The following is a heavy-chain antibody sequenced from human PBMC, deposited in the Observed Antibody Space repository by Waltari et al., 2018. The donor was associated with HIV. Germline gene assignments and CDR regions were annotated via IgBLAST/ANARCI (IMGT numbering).Heavy chain of an antibody. CDR1: GSTFTSSA. CDR3: ARDLYMGRGVISDY. J-gene: IGHJ4*02. D-gene: IGHD3-10*01. V-gene: IGHV1-18*01. CDR2: VSNNNGNT. Sequence: QVQLVQSGAEVKTPGASVTVSCQDSGSTFTSSAINWGRQAPGQGPEWMGWVSNNNGNTNYEQKFQGRVTITTDASTSTVYMELRSLRSDDTAIYYCARDLYMGRGVISDYWGQGTLVTVSS.